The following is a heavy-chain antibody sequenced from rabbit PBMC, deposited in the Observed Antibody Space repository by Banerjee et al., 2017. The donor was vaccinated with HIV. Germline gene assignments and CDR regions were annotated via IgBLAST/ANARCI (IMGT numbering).Heavy chain of an antibody. CDR3: ARDLAGVIGWNFNL. Sequence: QEQLEESGGGLVKPGASLTLTCTASGFTLSTYWMSWVRQAPGKGLEWIACINTISGDTVYATWAKGRFTISKASWTTVTLQMTSLTAADTASYFCARDLAGVIGWNFNLWGPGTLVTVS. CDR1: GFTLSTYW. V-gene: IGHV1S45*01. D-gene: IGHD4-1*01. J-gene: IGHJ4*01. CDR2: INTISGDT.